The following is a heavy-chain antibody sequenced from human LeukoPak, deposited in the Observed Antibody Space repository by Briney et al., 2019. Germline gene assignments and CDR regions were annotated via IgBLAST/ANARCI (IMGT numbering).Heavy chain of an antibody. V-gene: IGHV3-23*01. CDR3: AKDRSCTGSSCNVGS. CDR2: ISGSGGST. D-gene: IGHD2-2*01. CDR1: GFTFSSFA. Sequence: GGSLSLSCAASGFTFSSFAMSWVRQAPGKGLVWVSAISGSGGSTYYADSVKGRFTISRDNSKNTLFLQMNSLRAEDTAVYYCAKDRSCTGSSCNVGSWGQGTMVTVSP. J-gene: IGHJ3*01.